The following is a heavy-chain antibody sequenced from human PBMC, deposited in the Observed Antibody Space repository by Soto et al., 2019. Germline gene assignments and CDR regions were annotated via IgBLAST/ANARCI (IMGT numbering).Heavy chain of an antibody. CDR2: ISYDGSNK. CDR1: GFTFSSYG. CDR3: AKDLPYSSSAFYFYYGMDV. J-gene: IGHJ6*02. Sequence: GGSLRLSCAASGFTFSSYGMHWVRQAPGKGLEWVAIISYDGSNKYYADSVKGRFTISRDNSKNTLYLQMNSLRAEDTAVYYCAKDLPYSSSAFYFYYGMDVWGQGTTVTVS. V-gene: IGHV3-30*18. D-gene: IGHD6-6*01.